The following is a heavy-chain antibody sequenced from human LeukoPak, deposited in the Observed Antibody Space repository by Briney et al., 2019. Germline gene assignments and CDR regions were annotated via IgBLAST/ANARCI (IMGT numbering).Heavy chain of an antibody. D-gene: IGHD4-11*01. CDR3: ARCTYSNYYYYYYYMDV. Sequence: GASVKVSCKASGGTFSSYAISWVRQAPGQGLEWMGGIIPIFGTANYAQKFQGRVTITADESTSTAYMELSSLRSEDTAVYYCARCTYSNYYYYYYYMDVWGKGTTVTVSS. CDR1: GGTFSSYA. V-gene: IGHV1-69*13. CDR2: IIPIFGTA. J-gene: IGHJ6*03.